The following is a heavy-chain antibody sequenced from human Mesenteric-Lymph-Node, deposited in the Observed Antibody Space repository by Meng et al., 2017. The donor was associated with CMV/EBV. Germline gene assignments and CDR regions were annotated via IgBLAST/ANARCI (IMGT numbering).Heavy chain of an antibody. J-gene: IGHJ4*02. Sequence: GESLKISCAASEFTFRDYDMSWVRQAPEKGLEWVANINQDGSGKYYGDSVKGRFTISRDNAKNSLYLQMNSLRAEDTAVYYCARDHGLDLWSGYLDWGQGTLVTVSS. D-gene: IGHD3-3*01. CDR2: INQDGSGK. CDR3: ARDHGLDLWSGYLD. CDR1: EFTFRDYD. V-gene: IGHV3-7*01.